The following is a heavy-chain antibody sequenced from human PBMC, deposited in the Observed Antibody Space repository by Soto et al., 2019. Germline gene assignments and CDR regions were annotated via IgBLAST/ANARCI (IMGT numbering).Heavy chain of an antibody. D-gene: IGHD6-19*01. Sequence: GSLRLSCAASGFTFSSYAMSWVRQAPGKGLEWVSAISGSGGSTYYADSVKGRFTISRDNSKNTLYLQMNSLRAEDTAVYYCAKWWHSGWYGQYAFDIWGQGTMVTVSS. CDR1: GFTFSSYA. CDR2: ISGSGGST. V-gene: IGHV3-23*01. J-gene: IGHJ3*02. CDR3: AKWWHSGWYGQYAFDI.